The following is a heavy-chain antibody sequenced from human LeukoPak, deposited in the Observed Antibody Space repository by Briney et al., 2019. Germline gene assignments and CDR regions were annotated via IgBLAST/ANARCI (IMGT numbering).Heavy chain of an antibody. CDR3: ARRSRRYYYYGMDV. J-gene: IGHJ6*02. CDR2: IYYSGTT. CDR1: GGSISSYY. V-gene: IGHV4-59*08. Sequence: SETLSLTCTVSGGSISSYYWSWVRQPPGKGLEGMGYIYYSGTTNYTPSLKSRVPISVDTSKNQFSLKLSSVTAADTAVYYCARRSRRYYYYGMDVWGQGTTVTVSS.